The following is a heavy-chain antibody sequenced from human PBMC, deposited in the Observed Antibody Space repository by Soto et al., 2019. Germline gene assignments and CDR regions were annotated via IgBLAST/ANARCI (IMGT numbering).Heavy chain of an antibody. D-gene: IGHD1-1*01. CDR3: ARAPELEQKTKFDFDY. V-gene: IGHV4-59*12. CDR2: IHYSGST. CDR1: GGSISGYY. Sequence: SETLSLTCTVSGGSISGYYWNWIRQPPGKGPEWIGVIHYSGSTNYNPSHKSRVTISVDTSKNQFSLKLSSVTAADTAVYYCARAPELEQKTKFDFDYWGQGTLVTVSS. J-gene: IGHJ4*02.